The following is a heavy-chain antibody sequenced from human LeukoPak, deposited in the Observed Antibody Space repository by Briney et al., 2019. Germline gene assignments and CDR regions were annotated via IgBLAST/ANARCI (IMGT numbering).Heavy chain of an antibody. Sequence: GESLKISCKGSGYSFTSYWIGWVRQMPGKGLEWMGIIYPGDSDTRYRPSFQGQVTISADKSISTAYLQWSSLKASDTAMYYCARRRVAAGTGYYFDYWGQGTLVTVSS. CDR1: GYSFTSYW. V-gene: IGHV5-51*01. J-gene: IGHJ4*02. CDR2: IYPGDSDT. D-gene: IGHD6-13*01. CDR3: ARRRVAAGTGYYFDY.